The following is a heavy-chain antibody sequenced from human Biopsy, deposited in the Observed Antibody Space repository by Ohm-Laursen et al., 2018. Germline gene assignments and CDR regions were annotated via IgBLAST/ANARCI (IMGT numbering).Heavy chain of an antibody. Sequence: SLRLSCSASGFTFNNYCMSWVRQAPGKGLESVAVISYDGSNKYEADSVKGRFTISRDNSKNTMSLQMNSLRTEDTAVYYCAKDLVVRGVGDHGMDVWGQGTTVTVSS. J-gene: IGHJ6*02. CDR3: AKDLVVRGVGDHGMDV. CDR1: GFTFNNYC. D-gene: IGHD3-10*01. V-gene: IGHV3-30*18. CDR2: ISYDGSNK.